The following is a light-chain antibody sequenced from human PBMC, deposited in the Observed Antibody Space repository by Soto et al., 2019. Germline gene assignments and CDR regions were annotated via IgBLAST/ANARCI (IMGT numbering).Light chain of an antibody. Sequence: QSALTQPASVSGSPGQSITISCTGTSTDIGRYNYVSWYQQHPGKAPKLMIYDVSNRPSGVSNRFSGSKSGNTASLTISGLQAEDEADYYSSSYTSSSTYVFGTGTKITVL. CDR2: DVS. V-gene: IGLV2-14*03. CDR3: SSYTSSSTYV. CDR1: STDIGRYNY. J-gene: IGLJ1*01.